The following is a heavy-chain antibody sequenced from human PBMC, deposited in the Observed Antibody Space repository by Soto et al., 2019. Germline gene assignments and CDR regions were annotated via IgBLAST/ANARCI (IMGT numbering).Heavy chain of an antibody. CDR1: GGSISTYY. CDR2: IDTSGNT. Sequence: SETLSLTCTVSGGSISTYYWSWVRQPAGKGLEWIGRIDTSGNTNYNPSLKSRVTMSVDTSKKQFSLKLTSVTAADTAVYYCARYSSNWFQTEGMDVWGQGTTVTVSS. J-gene: IGHJ6*02. CDR3: ARYSSNWFQTEGMDV. V-gene: IGHV4-4*07. D-gene: IGHD6-13*01.